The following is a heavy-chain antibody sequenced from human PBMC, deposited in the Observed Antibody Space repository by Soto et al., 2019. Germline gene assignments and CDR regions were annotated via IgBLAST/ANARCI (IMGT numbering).Heavy chain of an antibody. V-gene: IGHV1-69*08. J-gene: IGHJ5*02. D-gene: IGHD4-4*01. Sequence: QVQLVQSGAEVKKPGSSVKVSCKASGGTFSTYTLTWVLQAPGQGLECMGRIIRIMGIINYAQKFQGRVTISADKFTGTAYMELAGLRSDDTAVYYCAGDPDSHYNDSHASSYPWGQGTLVTVSS. CDR2: IIRIMGII. CDR1: GGTFSTYT. CDR3: AGDPDSHYNDSHASSYP.